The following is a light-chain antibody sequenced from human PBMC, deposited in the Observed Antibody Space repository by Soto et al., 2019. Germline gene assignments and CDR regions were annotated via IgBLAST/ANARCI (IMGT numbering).Light chain of an antibody. CDR3: TSYASGSAYV. CDR2: DVS. J-gene: IGLJ1*01. V-gene: IGLV2-18*02. CDR1: SSDVGGYNR. Sequence: QSVLPQPPSVSGSPGQSVAISCTGTSSDVGGYNRVSWYQQAPRKAPKLLIYDVSNRASGGSTRFSGSKSGNTASLTISGLQAEDEADYCTSYASGSAYVFGPGTKLTVL.